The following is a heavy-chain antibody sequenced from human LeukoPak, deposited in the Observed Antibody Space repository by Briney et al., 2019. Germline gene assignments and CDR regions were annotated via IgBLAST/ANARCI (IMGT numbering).Heavy chain of an antibody. Sequence: GRSLRLSCAASGFTFSNYGMHWVRQAPGKGLEWVAVIWYDGSNKYYADSVKGRFTISRDNSKNTLYLQMNSLRAEDTAVYYCTTDPGGTIDYWGQGTLVTVSS. J-gene: IGHJ4*02. CDR2: IWYDGSNK. D-gene: IGHD3-16*01. V-gene: IGHV3-33*01. CDR3: TTDPGGTIDY. CDR1: GFTFSNYG.